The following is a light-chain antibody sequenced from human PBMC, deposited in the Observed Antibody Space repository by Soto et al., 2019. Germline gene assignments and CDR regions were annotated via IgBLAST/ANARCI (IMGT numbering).Light chain of an antibody. CDR3: QQYNKWPLT. CDR1: QSVGNN. V-gene: IGKV3-15*01. Sequence: MTQSPATLSVSPGERVTLSCRASQSVGNNVAWYQQKAGQAPRLLIHGAVTRATGIPARFSGSGFGTDLHPTISSLQSEDFAVFYCQQYNKWPLTFGRGAKVDIK. J-gene: IGKJ4*01. CDR2: GAV.